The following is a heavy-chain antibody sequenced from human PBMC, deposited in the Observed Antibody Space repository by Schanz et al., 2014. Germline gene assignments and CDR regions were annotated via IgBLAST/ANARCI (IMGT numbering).Heavy chain of an antibody. CDR3: AKGPYYYYYMDV. V-gene: IGHV3-33*06. CDR1: GFIFRSFG. CDR2: IWSDGTNE. J-gene: IGHJ6*03. Sequence: QGQLVESGGGVVQPGKSLRFSCATSGFIFRSFGIHWVRQAPGKGLEWVAVIWSDGTNEYYADSVKGRFTISGDSSKYTVYLQMNSLRADDTAVYYCAKGPYYYYYMDVWGNGTTVTVSS.